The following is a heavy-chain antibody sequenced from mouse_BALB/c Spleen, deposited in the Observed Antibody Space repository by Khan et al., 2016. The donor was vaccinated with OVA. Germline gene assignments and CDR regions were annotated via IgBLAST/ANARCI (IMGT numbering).Heavy chain of an antibody. J-gene: IGHJ4*01. V-gene: IGHV3-8*02. Sequence: EVKLEESGPSLVKPSQTLSLTCSVPGDSITSGFWNWIRKFPGNKFEYLGYITYSGNIYYNPSLKSRISITRDTSKSQYYLQLNSVTTEDTATYYGARCYGSGAMDYWGQGTLVTVSS. CDR2: ITYSGNI. CDR3: ARCYGSGAMDY. CDR1: GDSITSGF. D-gene: IGHD1-1*01.